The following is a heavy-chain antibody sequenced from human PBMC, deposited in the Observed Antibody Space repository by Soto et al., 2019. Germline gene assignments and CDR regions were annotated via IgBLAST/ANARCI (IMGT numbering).Heavy chain of an antibody. CDR3: VEDHPPRVCIFGVLSAMDV. Sequence: QVQLVQSGAEVKKPGASVKVSCKASGYTFTNYAMHWVRQAPGQRLEWMGWTNAGNGNTKYSQKFQGRVTLTRGTAATTAYAELSSLRFEVTAVYYCVEDHPPRVCIFGVLSAMDVWGQGTTVTVSS. D-gene: IGHD3-3*01. V-gene: IGHV1-3*01. CDR2: TNAGNGNT. J-gene: IGHJ6*02. CDR1: GYTFTNYA.